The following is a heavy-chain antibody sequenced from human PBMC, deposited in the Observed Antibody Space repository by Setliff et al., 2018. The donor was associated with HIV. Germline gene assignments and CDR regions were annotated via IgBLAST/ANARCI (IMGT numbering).Heavy chain of an antibody. Sequence: PSETLSLTCTVSGASVTTHYWSWIRQSPSKGLEWIGFVYHIGSTTYNPSLKGRVTISLDKSNKQFSLKLKSVTAADTAVYYCARDTYDSRGYFFGYWGQGTLVTVSS. CDR3: ARDTYDSRGYFFGY. CDR1: GASVTTHY. D-gene: IGHD3-22*01. CDR2: VYHIGST. V-gene: IGHV4-59*02. J-gene: IGHJ4*02.